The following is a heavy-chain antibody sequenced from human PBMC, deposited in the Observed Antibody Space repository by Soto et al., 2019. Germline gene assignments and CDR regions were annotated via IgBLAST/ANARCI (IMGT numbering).Heavy chain of an antibody. CDR2: ISYSGNT. CDR3: AGLRGYAGSPIDY. J-gene: IGHJ4*02. CDR1: GCSIISGY. V-gene: IGHV4-59*01. D-gene: IGHD2-15*01. Sequence: SETLSLTCPVSGCSIISGYWSWIRQPPGKGLEWIGYISYSGNTNYNPSLKSRVTMSVDTPKNQFSLRLSSVTTADTAVYYCAGLRGYAGSPIDYWGQGTLVTVSS.